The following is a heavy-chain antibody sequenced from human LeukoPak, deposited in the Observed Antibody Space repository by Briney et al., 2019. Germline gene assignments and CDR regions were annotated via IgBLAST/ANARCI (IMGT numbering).Heavy chain of an antibody. D-gene: IGHD1-26*01. Sequence: GGSLRLSCAASGFTFSSYAMSWVRQAPGKGLEWVSDINGSGGSTYYADSVKGRFTISRDNSKNTLYLQMNSLRAEDTAVYYCAKKYSAGLDPWGQGTLVTVSS. V-gene: IGHV3-23*01. CDR3: AKKYSAGLDP. J-gene: IGHJ5*02. CDR1: GFTFSSYA. CDR2: INGSGGST.